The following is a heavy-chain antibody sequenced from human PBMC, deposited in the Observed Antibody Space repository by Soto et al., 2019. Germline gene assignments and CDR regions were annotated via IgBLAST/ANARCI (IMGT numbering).Heavy chain of an antibody. J-gene: IGHJ6*02. CDR2: ISYDGSNK. CDR1: GVTCSSYG. D-gene: IGHD5-12*01. V-gene: IGHV3-30*18. Sequence: GGSLRLCCAASGVTCSSYGMHWVRQAPGKGLKWVAVISYDGSNKYYADSVKGRFTISRDNSKNTLYLQMNSLRAEDTAVYYCAKVEATISYYYYYGMDVWGQGTTVTVSS. CDR3: AKVEATISYYYYYGMDV.